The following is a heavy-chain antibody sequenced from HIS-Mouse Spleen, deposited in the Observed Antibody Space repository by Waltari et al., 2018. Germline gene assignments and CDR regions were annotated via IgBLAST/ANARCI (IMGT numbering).Heavy chain of an antibody. Sequence: QVQLVQSGAEVKKPGASVKVSCKASGYTVTSYDVNWVRQATGQGLEWMGWMNPNSGNTGYAQKFQGRVTMTRNTSISTAYMELSSLRSEDTAVYYCARGHDYSNYFDYWGQGTLVTVSS. D-gene: IGHD4-4*01. CDR1: GYTVTSYD. CDR2: MNPNSGNT. J-gene: IGHJ4*02. CDR3: ARGHDYSNYFDY. V-gene: IGHV1-8*01.